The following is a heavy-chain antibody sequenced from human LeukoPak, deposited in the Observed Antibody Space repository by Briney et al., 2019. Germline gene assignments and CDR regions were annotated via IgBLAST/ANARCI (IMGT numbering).Heavy chain of an antibody. CDR1: GFTFSNYM. CDR2: IKSDGITI. D-gene: IGHD1-20*01. CDR3: LRDLNWSLDQ. Sequence: GGSLRLSCAASGFTFSNYMMHWVRQAPGKGLVWVSRIKSDGITITYADSVKVRFTISRDNAKNTLYLQMNSLRAEDTAVYYCLRDLNWSLDQWGQGTLVTVSS. V-gene: IGHV3-74*01. J-gene: IGHJ4*02.